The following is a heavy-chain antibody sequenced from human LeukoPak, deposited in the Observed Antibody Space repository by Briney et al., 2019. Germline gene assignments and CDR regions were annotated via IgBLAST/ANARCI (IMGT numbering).Heavy chain of an antibody. V-gene: IGHV4-59*08. Sequence: SETLSLTCTVSGGSISSYYWSWIRQPPGKGLEWIGYIYDSRSTNYNPSLKSRVTISVDTSKNQFSLKLSSVTAADTAVYYCAKHYMGSSYNRGCDCWGQGTQVTVSS. CDR2: IYDSRST. J-gene: IGHJ4*02. CDR3: AKHYMGSSYNRGCDC. CDR1: GGSISSYY. D-gene: IGHD3-10*01.